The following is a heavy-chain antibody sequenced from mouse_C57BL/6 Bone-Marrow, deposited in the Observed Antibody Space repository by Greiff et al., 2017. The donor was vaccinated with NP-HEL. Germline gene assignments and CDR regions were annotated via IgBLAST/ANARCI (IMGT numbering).Heavy chain of an antibody. J-gene: IGHJ4*01. CDR2: IHPSDSDT. CDR1: GYTFTSYW. D-gene: IGHD1-1*01. Sequence: QVQLQQPGAELVKPGASVKMSCKASGYTFTSYWMHWVKQRPGQGLEWIGRIHPSDSDTNYNQKFKGKATLTVDKSSSTAYMQLSSLTSEDSAVYYCAIRKDYYGSSYGPYAMDYWGQGTSVTVSS. CDR3: AIRKDYYGSSYGPYAMDY. V-gene: IGHV1-74*01.